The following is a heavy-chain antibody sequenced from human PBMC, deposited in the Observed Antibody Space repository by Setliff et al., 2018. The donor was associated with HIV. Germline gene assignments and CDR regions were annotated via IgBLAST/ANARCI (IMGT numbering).Heavy chain of an antibody. Sequence: ASVKVSCKASGYTFTSYGISWVRQAPGQGLEWMGWISAYNGNTNYAQKLEGRVTMTIDTSANTAYMELSSLRSDDTAVYFCARGALLAVFDFDHWGHGTLVTVSS. CDR1: GYTFTSYG. CDR2: ISAYNGNT. V-gene: IGHV1-18*01. D-gene: IGHD3-10*01. CDR3: ARGALLAVFDFDH. J-gene: IGHJ4*01.